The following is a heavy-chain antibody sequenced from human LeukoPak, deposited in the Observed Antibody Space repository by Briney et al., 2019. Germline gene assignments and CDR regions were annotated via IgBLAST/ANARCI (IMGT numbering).Heavy chain of an antibody. CDR2: IWYDGSNK. D-gene: IGHD6-19*01. J-gene: IGHJ4*02. CDR3: ARDPFGYSSGWADY. CDR1: GYTFTSYY. Sequence: SCKASGYTFTSYYMHWVRQAPGKGLEWVAVIWYDGSNKYYADSVKGRFTISRDNSKNTLYLQMNSLRAEDTAVYYCARDPFGYSSGWADYWGQGTLVTVSS. V-gene: IGHV3-33*01.